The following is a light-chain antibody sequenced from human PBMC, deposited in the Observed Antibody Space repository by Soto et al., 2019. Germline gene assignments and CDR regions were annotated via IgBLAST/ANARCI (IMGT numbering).Light chain of an antibody. Sequence: DIQMTQSASSLSGSVGDRVTIPCRASQSVSSYVNWYQHKPGKAPKLLIFTTSSLESGVPSRFSGSGSGTDFTLTISSLHPEDFAMYFCQQYDHSPFTFGPGTKVDIK. J-gene: IGKJ3*01. CDR2: TTS. CDR1: QSVSSY. V-gene: IGKV1-39*01. CDR3: QQYDHSPFT.